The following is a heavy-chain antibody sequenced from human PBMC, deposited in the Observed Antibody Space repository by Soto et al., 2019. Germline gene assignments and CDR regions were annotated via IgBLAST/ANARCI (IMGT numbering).Heavy chain of an antibody. Sequence: EVQLLESGGGLVQPGGSLRLSCAASQFTFSYYAMGWVRQAPGKGLEWVSLISGAGGSTNYADSVKGRFAISRDNSENTLYLQTNSLSAEDTAVYYCAKGRPPFDLWGRGTLVIVSS. V-gene: IGHV3-23*01. CDR3: AKGRPPFDL. J-gene: IGHJ2*01. CDR1: QFTFSYYA. D-gene: IGHD6-6*01. CDR2: ISGAGGST.